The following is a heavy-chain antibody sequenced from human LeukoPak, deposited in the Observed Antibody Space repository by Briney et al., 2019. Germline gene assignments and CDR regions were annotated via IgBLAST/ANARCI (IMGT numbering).Heavy chain of an antibody. Sequence: ASVKVSCKASGYTFTSYGISWVRQAPGQGLEWMGWISAYNGNTNYAQKLQGRVTMTTDTSTSTAYMELRSLRSDDTAVYYCARDQLYYDILTGSINSGQGTLVTVSS. CDR1: GYTFTSYG. J-gene: IGHJ4*02. D-gene: IGHD3-9*01. V-gene: IGHV1-18*01. CDR3: ARDQLYYDILTGSIN. CDR2: ISAYNGNT.